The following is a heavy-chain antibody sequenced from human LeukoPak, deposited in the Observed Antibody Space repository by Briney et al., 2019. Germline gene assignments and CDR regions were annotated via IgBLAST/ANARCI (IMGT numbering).Heavy chain of an antibody. CDR2: IYYSGST. D-gene: IGHD6-13*01. J-gene: IGHJ4*02. CDR3: ARSGKGYSSSWYDY. V-gene: IGHV4-59*01. Sequence: SETPSLTCTVSGGSISSYYWSWIRQPPGKGLEWIGYIYYSGSTNYNPSLKSRVTISVDTSKNQFSLKLSSVTAADTAVYYCARSGKGYSSSWYDYWGQGTLVTVSS. CDR1: GGSISSYY.